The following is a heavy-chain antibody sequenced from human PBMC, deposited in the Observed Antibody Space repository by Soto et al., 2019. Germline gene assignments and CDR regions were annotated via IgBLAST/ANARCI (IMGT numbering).Heavy chain of an antibody. V-gene: IGHV4-34*01. CDR3: ARVGDEYSNYALDP. J-gene: IGHJ5*02. CDR1: GGSFSGYY. CDR2: INHSGST. D-gene: IGHD4-4*01. Sequence: QVQLQQWGAGLLKPSETLSLTCAVYGGSFSGYYWSWIRQPPGKGLEWIGEINHSGSTNYNPSLKSRVTISVDTSKNQFSLKLSSVTAADTAVYYCARVGDEYSNYALDPWGQGTLVTVAS.